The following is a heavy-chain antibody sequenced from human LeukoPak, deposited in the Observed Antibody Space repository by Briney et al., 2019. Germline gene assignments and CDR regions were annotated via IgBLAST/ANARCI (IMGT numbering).Heavy chain of an antibody. J-gene: IGHJ4*02. CDR2: ISYDGSNK. V-gene: IGHV3-30*18. CDR1: GFTFSSYG. D-gene: IGHD4-17*01. CDR3: AKDLKTVTSYFDY. Sequence: PGRSLRLSCAASGFTFSSYGMHWVRQAPGKGLEWVAVISYDGSNKYYADSVKGRFTISRDNSKNTLYLQMNSLRAEDTAVYYCAKDLKTVTSYFDYWGQGTLVTVSS.